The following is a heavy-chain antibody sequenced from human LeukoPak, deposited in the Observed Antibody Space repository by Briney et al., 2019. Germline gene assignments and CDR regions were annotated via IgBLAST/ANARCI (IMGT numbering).Heavy chain of an antibody. CDR2: IYPGDSDT. V-gene: IGHV5-51*01. D-gene: IGHD3-3*01. Sequence: GESLKISCKGSGYSFTRYWIGWVRQMPGEGLEWMGIIYPGDSDTRYSPSFQGQVTISADKSIRTAYLQWSSLKASDTAMYYCARPRDYDFWSGIDYWGQGTLVTVSS. J-gene: IGHJ4*02. CDR1: GYSFTRYW. CDR3: ARPRDYDFWSGIDY.